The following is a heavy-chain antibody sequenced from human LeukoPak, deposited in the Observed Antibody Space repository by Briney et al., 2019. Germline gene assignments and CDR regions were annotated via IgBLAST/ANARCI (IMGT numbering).Heavy chain of an antibody. Sequence: SETLSLTRTVSRGSLSTYYWSWIRRPPGKGLEWIAHIHARGPTNYNPSLQSRITISVDTSKNQFSLKLSSVTAADTAVYYCARHDAGIAARPFDNWGQGTLVTVSS. V-gene: IGHV4-4*09. D-gene: IGHD6-6*01. J-gene: IGHJ4*02. CDR2: IHARGPT. CDR1: RGSLSTYY. CDR3: ARHDAGIAARPFDN.